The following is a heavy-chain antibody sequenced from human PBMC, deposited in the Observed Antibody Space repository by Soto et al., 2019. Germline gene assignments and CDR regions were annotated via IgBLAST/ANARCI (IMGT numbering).Heavy chain of an antibody. D-gene: IGHD2-2*01. J-gene: IGHJ4*02. Sequence: QVQLQESGPGLVKPSGTLSLTCAVSGGSISSSNWWSWVRQPPGKGLEWIGEIYHSGSTNYNPSLKCRLTISVDKSMNQFSLKLSSVTAADTAVYYCATLPATSDFDYWGQGTLVTVSS. CDR3: ATLPATSDFDY. CDR2: IYHSGST. V-gene: IGHV4-4*02. CDR1: GGSISSSNW.